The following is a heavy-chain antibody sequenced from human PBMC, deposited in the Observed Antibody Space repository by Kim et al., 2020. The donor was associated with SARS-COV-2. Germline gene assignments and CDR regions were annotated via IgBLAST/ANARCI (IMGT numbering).Heavy chain of an antibody. CDR3: ARGIFGVAFDAFDI. CDR2: IYSGGST. Sequence: GGSLRLSCAASGFTVSSNYMSWVRQAPGKWLEWVSVIYSGGSTYYADSVKGRFTISRDNSKNTLYLQMNSLRAEDTAVYYCARGIFGVAFDAFDIWGQGTMVTVSS. D-gene: IGHD3-3*01. V-gene: IGHV3-66*01. CDR1: GFTVSSNY. J-gene: IGHJ3*02.